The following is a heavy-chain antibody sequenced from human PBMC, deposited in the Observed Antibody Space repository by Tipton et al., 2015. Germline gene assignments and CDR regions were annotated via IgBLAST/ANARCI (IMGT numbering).Heavy chain of an antibody. J-gene: IGHJ4*02. CDR2: IRYDGSLT. D-gene: IGHD3-10*01. CDR3: ASEPYF. CDR1: GFTFSSYY. Sequence: GSLRLSCATTGFTFSSYYMHWVRQAPGKGLEWVARIRYDGSLTNYADSVKGRFTISRDTSKNIVYLQMDSLRPEDSAVYYCASEPYFWGQGTQVTVSS. V-gene: IGHV3-74*01.